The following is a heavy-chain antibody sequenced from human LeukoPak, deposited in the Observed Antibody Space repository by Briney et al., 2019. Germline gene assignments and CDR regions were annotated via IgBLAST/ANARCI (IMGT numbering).Heavy chain of an antibody. D-gene: IGHD1-26*01. CDR2: ISSSSSYI. V-gene: IGHV3-21*06. J-gene: IGHJ4*02. CDR3: ARDRWSGSFSDY. Sequence: GGSLRLSCAASGFTFSTYSMNWVRQAPGKGLEWVSSISSSSSYIYYADSVKGRFTISRDNAKNSLYLQMNSLRAEDTAVYYCARDRWSGSFSDYWGQGTLVTVSS. CDR1: GFTFSTYS.